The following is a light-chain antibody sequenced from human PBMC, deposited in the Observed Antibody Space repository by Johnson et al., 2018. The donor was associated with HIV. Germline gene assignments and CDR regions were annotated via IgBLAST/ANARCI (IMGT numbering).Light chain of an antibody. CDR1: SSNIGNNY. J-gene: IGLJ1*01. Sequence: QSVLTQPPSVSAAPGQKVTISCSGSSSNIGNNYVSWYQQLPGTSPKLLIYENKARPSGIPDRFSGSKSGTSATLGITGLQTGDEADYYCGTWDSSLYAYVFGTGTKVTAL. CDR3: GTWDSSLYAYV. CDR2: ENK. V-gene: IGLV1-51*01.